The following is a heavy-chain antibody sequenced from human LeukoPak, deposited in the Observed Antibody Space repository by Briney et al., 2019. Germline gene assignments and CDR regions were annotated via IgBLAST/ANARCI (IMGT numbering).Heavy chain of an antibody. D-gene: IGHD2-21*01. V-gene: IGHV4-59*01. CDR1: GGSISSYY. J-gene: IGHJ4*02. CDR2: IYYSGST. Sequence: SETLSLTCTVSGGSISSYYWSWIRQPPGKGLEWIGYIYYSGSTNYNPSLKSRVTISVDTSKNQFSLKLSSVTAADTAVYYCAKLWGLGGFDYWGQGTLVTVSS. CDR3: AKLWGLGGFDY.